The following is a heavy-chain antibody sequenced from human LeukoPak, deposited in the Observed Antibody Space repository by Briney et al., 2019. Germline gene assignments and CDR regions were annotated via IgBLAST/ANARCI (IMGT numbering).Heavy chain of an antibody. J-gene: IGHJ4*02. D-gene: IGHD6-13*01. V-gene: IGHV4-30-4*01. CDR1: GGSISSGDYY. CDR2: IYYSGST. Sequence: PSQTLSLTCTVSGGSISSGDYYWSWIRQPPGKGLEWIGYIYYSGSTYYNPSLKSRVTMSVDTSKNQFSLKLSSVTAADTAVYYCARENSNSWYLDYWGQGTLVTVSS. CDR3: ARENSNSWYLDY.